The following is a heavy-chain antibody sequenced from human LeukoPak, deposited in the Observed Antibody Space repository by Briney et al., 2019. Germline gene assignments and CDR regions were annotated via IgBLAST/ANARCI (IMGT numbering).Heavy chain of an antibody. J-gene: IGHJ4*02. Sequence: ASVKVSCKASGYTFTSYAIHWVRQAPGQGLEWMGWITPSGGTNYPQKFQGRVTMTRDTSISTAYMELSRLRFDDTAVYYCARGDVDTAMVTPDYWGQGTLVTVSS. CDR2: ITPSGGT. V-gene: IGHV1-2*02. CDR1: GYTFTSYA. CDR3: ARGDVDTAMVTPDY. D-gene: IGHD5-18*01.